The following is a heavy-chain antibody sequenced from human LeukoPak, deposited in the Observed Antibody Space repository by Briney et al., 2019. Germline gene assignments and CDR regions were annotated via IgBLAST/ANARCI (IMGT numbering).Heavy chain of an antibody. CDR3: ARDKDLLWFGELLYGGFDP. J-gene: IGHJ5*02. CDR2: INPNSGGT. D-gene: IGHD3-10*01. V-gene: IGHV1-2*02. Sequence: ASVKVSCKASGYTFTGYYMHWVRQAPGQGLEWMGWINPNSGGTNYAQKFQGRVTMTRDTSISTAYMELSSLRSEDTAVYYCARDKDLLWFGELLYGGFDPWGQGTLVTVSS. CDR1: GYTFTGYY.